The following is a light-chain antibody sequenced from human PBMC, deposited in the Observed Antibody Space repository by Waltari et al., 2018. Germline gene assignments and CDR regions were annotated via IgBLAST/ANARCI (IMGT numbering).Light chain of an antibody. CDR2: AAS. CDR1: QGIRND. J-gene: IGKJ3*01. CDR3: LQDYNYPRT. Sequence: AIQMTQSPSSLYASVGDRVTITCRARQGIRNDLGWYQQKPGKAPKLLIYAASSLQSGVPSRFSGSGSGTDFTLTISSLQPEDFATYYCLQDYNYPRTFGPGTKVDIK. V-gene: IGKV1-6*01.